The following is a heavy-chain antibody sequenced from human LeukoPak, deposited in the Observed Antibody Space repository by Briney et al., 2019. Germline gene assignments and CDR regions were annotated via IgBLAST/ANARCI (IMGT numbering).Heavy chain of an antibody. D-gene: IGHD4-17*01. CDR3: ARGTTVTTHDR. J-gene: IGHJ5*02. CDR2: INPNSGGT. Sequence: VASVKVSCKASGYTFTGYYMHWVRPAPGQGLAWMGWINPNSGGTNYAQKFQGRVTMTRDTSISTAYMELSRLRSDDTAVYYCARGTTVTTHDRWGQGTLVTVSS. CDR1: GYTFTGYY. V-gene: IGHV1-2*02.